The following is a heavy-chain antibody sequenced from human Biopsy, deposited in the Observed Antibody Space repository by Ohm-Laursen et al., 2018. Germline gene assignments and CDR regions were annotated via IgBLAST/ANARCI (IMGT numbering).Heavy chain of an antibody. CDR2: INPSGGST. CDR1: GYTFSDYY. J-gene: IGHJ5*02. CDR3: ARNAWPTLSTMIVVVKGFNWFDP. D-gene: IGHD3-22*01. Sequence: ASVKVSCKASGYTFSDYYLHWVRQAPGQGLEWMGIINPSGGSTTYAQKFQGRVTMTRDTSTSTVYMELSSLRSEDTAVYYCARNAWPTLSTMIVVVKGFNWFDPWGQGTLVTVSS. V-gene: IGHV1-46*01.